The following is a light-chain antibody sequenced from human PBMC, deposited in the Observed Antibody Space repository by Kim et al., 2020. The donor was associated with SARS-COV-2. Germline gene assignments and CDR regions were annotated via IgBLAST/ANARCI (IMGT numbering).Light chain of an antibody. CDR2: EDN. V-gene: IGLV6-57*03. CDR3: QSYNRDNVI. CDR1: SGRIDDNY. Sequence: GKTVTISCPLSSGRIDDNYVHCDQQRPVEVPTTVIYEDNQRPSGVSDRFSGSIDNSSNSASLSISGLRTEDEADYYGQSYNRDNVIFGGGTQLTVL. J-gene: IGLJ2*01.